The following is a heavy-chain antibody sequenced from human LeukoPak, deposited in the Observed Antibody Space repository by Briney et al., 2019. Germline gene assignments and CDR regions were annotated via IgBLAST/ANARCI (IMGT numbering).Heavy chain of an antibody. D-gene: IGHD4-11*01. CDR1: GASISSGPRY. V-gene: IGHV4-61*02. Sequence: SQTLSLTCTVSGASISSGPRYWSWIRQPAGKGLEWIGRIYSSGSTNYNPSLESRVTISADTSKNQFSLTLHSVTAADTAVYYCARDAYSPDVFDMWGQGTMVTVSP. CDR3: ARDAYSPDVFDM. J-gene: IGHJ3*02. CDR2: IYSSGST.